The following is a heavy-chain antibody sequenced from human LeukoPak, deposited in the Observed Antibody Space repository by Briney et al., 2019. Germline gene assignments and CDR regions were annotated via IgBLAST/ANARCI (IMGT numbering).Heavy chain of an antibody. CDR3: AKSQSSGYYYWDY. J-gene: IGHJ4*02. CDR2: ISNSGTTI. Sequence: PGGSLRLSCAASGFTFSNYEMNWVRQAPGKGLEWVSYISNSGTTIYYTDSVKGRFTISRDNSKNTLYLQMNSLRAEDTAVYYCAKSQSSGYYYWDYWGQGTLVTVSS. CDR1: GFTFSNYE. V-gene: IGHV3-48*03. D-gene: IGHD3-22*01.